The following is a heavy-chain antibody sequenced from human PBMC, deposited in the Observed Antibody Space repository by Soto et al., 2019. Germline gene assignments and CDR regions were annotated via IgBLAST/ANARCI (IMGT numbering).Heavy chain of an antibody. J-gene: IGHJ3*01. CDR2: IVPLPGTT. D-gene: IGHD6-19*01. CDR3: ASGVGRLGGSSGWPDYAFDV. CDR1: GGTFTKYA. V-gene: IGHV1-69*01. Sequence: QVQLVQSGAAVRKPGSSVKVSCKASGGTFTKYAITWVRQAPRQGLEWMGGIVPLPGTTNYAQKFRCRVTISADESTITAYLELSSLRSEDTAVYYCASGVGRLGGSSGWPDYAFDVWGQGTMVIVSS.